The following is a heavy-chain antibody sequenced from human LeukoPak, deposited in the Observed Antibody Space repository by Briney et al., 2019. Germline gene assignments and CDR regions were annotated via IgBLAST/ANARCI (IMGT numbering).Heavy chain of an antibody. CDR1: GFTVSSNY. CDR2: IYSGGST. D-gene: IGHD3-10*01. J-gene: IGHJ4*02. Sequence: GGSLRLSCAASGFTVSSNYVSWVRQAPGKGLEWVSVIYSGGSTYYADSVNGRFTISRDNSKNTLCLQMNSLRAEDTAVYYCARFLTMVRGVDYWGQGTLVTASS. CDR3: ARFLTMVRGVDY. V-gene: IGHV3-66*01.